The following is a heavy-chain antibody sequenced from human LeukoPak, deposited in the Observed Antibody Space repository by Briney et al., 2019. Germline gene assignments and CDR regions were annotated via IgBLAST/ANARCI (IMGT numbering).Heavy chain of an antibody. Sequence: ASVKVSCKASGYTFTDYYIHWVRQAPGQGLEWMGWINPNGGGTNYAQKFQGSVTMTRDTSISTAYMELNRLTSDDTAVYHCAKGSYSISSFDYWGQGTLVTVSS. CDR2: INPNGGGT. CDR3: AKGSYSISSFDY. CDR1: GYTFTDYY. D-gene: IGHD6-6*01. V-gene: IGHV1-2*02. J-gene: IGHJ4*02.